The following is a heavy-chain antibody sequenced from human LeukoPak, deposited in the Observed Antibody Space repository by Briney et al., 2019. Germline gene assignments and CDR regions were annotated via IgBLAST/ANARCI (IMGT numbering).Heavy chain of an antibody. V-gene: IGHV3-11*04. CDR2: ISSSGSTI. J-gene: IGHJ6*03. CDR1: GFTFSDYY. D-gene: IGHD3-3*01. Sequence: GGSLRLSCAASGFTFSDYYMGWIRQAPGKGLEWVSYISSSGSTIYYADSVKGRFTISRDNAKNSLYLQMNSLRAEDTAVYYCARVYYDFWSGYYGSYYYYYYMDVWGKGTTVTVSS. CDR3: ARVYYDFWSGYYGSYYYYYYMDV.